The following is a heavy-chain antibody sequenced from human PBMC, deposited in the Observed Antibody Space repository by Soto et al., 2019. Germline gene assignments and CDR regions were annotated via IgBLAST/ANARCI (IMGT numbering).Heavy chain of an antibody. D-gene: IGHD1-20*01. CDR1: GGSISSYY. J-gene: IGHJ5*02. V-gene: IGHV4-59*01. CDR3: ARDRYLFDP. CDR2: IYYSGST. Sequence: SETLSLTCTVSGGSISSYYWSWIRQPPGKGLEWIGYIYYSGSTNYNPSLKSRVTISVDTSKDQFSLKLSSVTAADTAVYYCARDRYLFDPWGQGTLVTVSS.